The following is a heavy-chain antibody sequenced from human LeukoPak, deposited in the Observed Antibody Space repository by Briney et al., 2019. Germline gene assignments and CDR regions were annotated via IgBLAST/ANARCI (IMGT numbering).Heavy chain of an antibody. CDR2: ISYDGSNE. V-gene: IGHV3-30-3*01. D-gene: IGHD3-10*01. Sequence: PGGSLRLSCAASGFTFSSYDMHWVRQAPGKGLEWVAVISYDGSNEYYADSVKGRFTISRDSSENTLYLQMNSLRVEDTAVYYCARVGYYSSGPFSYFDYWGQGTLVTVSS. CDR1: GFTFSSYD. CDR3: ARVGYYSSGPFSYFDY. J-gene: IGHJ4*02.